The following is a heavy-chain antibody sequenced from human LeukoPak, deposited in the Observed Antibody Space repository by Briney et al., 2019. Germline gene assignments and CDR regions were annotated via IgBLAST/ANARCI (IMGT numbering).Heavy chain of an antibody. CDR1: GFTFRTST. CDR2: INQHGGDV. V-gene: IGHV3-7*01. Sequence: GGSLRLSCAASGFTFRTSTMHWVRQAPGKGLEWVANINQHGGDVHYVDSVKGRFTISRDNAKNSVYLQMNSLRAEDTAVYYCAKASGYSSSCTDYWGQGTLVTVSS. J-gene: IGHJ4*02. CDR3: AKASGYSSSCTDY. D-gene: IGHD6-13*01.